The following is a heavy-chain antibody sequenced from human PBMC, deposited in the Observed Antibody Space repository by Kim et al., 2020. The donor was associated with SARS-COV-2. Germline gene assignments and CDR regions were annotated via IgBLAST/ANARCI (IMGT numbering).Heavy chain of an antibody. CDR1: GYTFTGYY. CDR3: AREAIVVVVAAKDRNFDY. V-gene: IGHV1-2*06. Sequence: VKVSCKASGYTFTGYYMHWVRQAPGQGLEWMGRINPNSGGTNYAQKFRGRVTMTRDTSISTAYMELSRLRSDDTAVYYCAREAIVVVVAAKDRNFDYWGQGTLVTVSS. D-gene: IGHD2-15*01. CDR2: INPNSGGT. J-gene: IGHJ4*02.